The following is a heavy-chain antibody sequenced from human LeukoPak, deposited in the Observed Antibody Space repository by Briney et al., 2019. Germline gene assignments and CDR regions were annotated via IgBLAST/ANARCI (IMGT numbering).Heavy chain of an antibody. Sequence: SETLSLTCTVSGGSISSFYWSWIRQPPGKGLEWIGHMHYSGSTNYNPSLKSRVTISVDTSKNQFSLKLSSVTAADTAVYYCARAYDFWSGYYPLDYWGQGTLVTVSS. CDR3: ARAYDFWSGYYPLDY. D-gene: IGHD3-3*01. V-gene: IGHV4-59*12. J-gene: IGHJ4*02. CDR2: MHYSGST. CDR1: GGSISSFY.